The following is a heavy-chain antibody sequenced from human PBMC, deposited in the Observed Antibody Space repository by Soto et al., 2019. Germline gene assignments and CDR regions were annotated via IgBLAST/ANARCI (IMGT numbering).Heavy chain of an antibody. CDR2: IYYSGNT. J-gene: IGHJ5*01. CDR3: ARIPVDTYMSYWFDP. D-gene: IGHD5-18*01. CDR1: GDSVTSGDYY. V-gene: IGHV4-61*08. Sequence: SETLSLTCTVSGDSVTSGDYYWSWIRQPPGKGLEWIGYIYYSGNTNYSPSLKSRVAISLDTSNNQFSLKLSSVTVAATAVYFCARIPVDTYMSYWFDPWGQGTLVTVSS.